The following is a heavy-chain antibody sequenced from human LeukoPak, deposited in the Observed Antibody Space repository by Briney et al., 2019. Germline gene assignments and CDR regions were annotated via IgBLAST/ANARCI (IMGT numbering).Heavy chain of an antibody. CDR1: GFTFSSYW. Sequence: GGSLRLSCAASGFTFSSYWMHWVRQAPGKGLVWVSRINSDGSSTSYADSVKGRFTISRDNSKNTLYLQMNSLRAEDTAVYYRARDTITMVRGVKYYYYYYMDVWGKGTTVTVSS. D-gene: IGHD3-10*01. CDR2: INSDGSST. V-gene: IGHV3-74*01. J-gene: IGHJ6*03. CDR3: ARDTITMVRGVKYYYYYYMDV.